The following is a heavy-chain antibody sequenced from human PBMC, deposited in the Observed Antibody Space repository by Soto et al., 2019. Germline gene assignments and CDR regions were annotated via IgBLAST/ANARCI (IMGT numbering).Heavy chain of an antibody. D-gene: IGHD2-8*01. CDR1: GGSISSGDYY. Sequence: SETLSLTCTVSGGSISSGDYYWGWVRQPPGKGLEWVGYIYYSGSTYYNPSLKSRVTISVDTSKNQFSLKLSSVTAADTAVYYCARDGNGYAFDIWGQGTMVTVSS. J-gene: IGHJ3*02. V-gene: IGHV4-30-4*01. CDR2: IYYSGST. CDR3: ARDGNGYAFDI.